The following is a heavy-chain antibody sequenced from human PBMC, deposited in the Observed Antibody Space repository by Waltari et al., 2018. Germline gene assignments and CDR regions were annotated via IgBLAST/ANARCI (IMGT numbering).Heavy chain of an antibody. J-gene: IGHJ4*02. CDR1: GYSISSGYY. D-gene: IGHD2-15*01. V-gene: IGHV4-38-2*01. Sequence: QVQLQESGPGLVKPSETLSLTCAVSGYSISSGYYWGWIRQPPGKGLEWIGSIYHSGSTYYNPSLKSRVTISVDTSKNQFSLKLSSVTAADTAVYYCARQGCSGGSCYLSFDYWGQGTLVTVSS. CDR3: ARQGCSGGSCYLSFDY. CDR2: IYHSGST.